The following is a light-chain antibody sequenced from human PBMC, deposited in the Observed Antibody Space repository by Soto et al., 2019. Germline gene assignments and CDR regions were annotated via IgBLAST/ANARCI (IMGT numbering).Light chain of an antibody. V-gene: IGKV1-5*01. Sequence: DIQMTQSPSTLSASVGDRVTITCRASQGVSSRLAWHQQKPGKAPKLLIYDASSLESWVPSRFSGSGSGTEFTLTISSLQPDDLATYYCQQYNSYSPWTFGQGTKVEIK. CDR3: QQYNSYSPWT. CDR1: QGVSSR. CDR2: DAS. J-gene: IGKJ1*01.